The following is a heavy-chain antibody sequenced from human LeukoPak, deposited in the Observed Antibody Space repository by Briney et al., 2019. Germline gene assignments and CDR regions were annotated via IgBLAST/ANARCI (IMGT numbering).Heavy chain of an antibody. Sequence: PGGSLRLSCAASGITFSTYGMYWVRQAPGKGLEWVAVISHDGNNKYYADSVKGRFTISRDNSKNTLYLQMNSLRAEDTAVYYCAKGPPKGQDAFDIWGQGTMVTVSS. CDR1: GITFSTYG. J-gene: IGHJ3*02. V-gene: IGHV3-30*18. CDR2: ISHDGNNK. CDR3: AKGPPKGQDAFDI.